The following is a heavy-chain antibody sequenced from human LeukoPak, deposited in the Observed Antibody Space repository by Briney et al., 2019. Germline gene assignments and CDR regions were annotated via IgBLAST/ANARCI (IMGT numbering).Heavy chain of an antibody. CDR1: GYTLTELS. Sequence: ASVKVSCKVSGYTLTELSMHWVRQAPGKGLEWMGGFDPEDGETIYAQKFQGRVTMTEDTSTDTAYMELSSLRSEDTAVYYCATYLYCSSTSCYSWFDPWGRGTLVTVSS. V-gene: IGHV1-24*01. D-gene: IGHD2-2*01. CDR2: FDPEDGET. CDR3: ATYLYCSSTSCYSWFDP. J-gene: IGHJ5*02.